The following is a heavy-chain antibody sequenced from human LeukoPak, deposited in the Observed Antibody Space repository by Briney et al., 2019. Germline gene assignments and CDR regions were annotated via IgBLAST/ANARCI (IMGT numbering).Heavy chain of an antibody. J-gene: IGHJ4*02. CDR2: MNTYTGDA. D-gene: IGHD2-8*02. CDR3: AREWCSDTNCYKVGFDH. CDR1: GYIFTSYG. Sequence: ASVKVSCKTSGYIFTSYGISWVRQAPGQGLEWMGWMNTYTGDAKYAQSFQGRVRMTTDTSTYTAYMELRSLRPDDTAVYYCAREWCSDTNCYKVGFDHWGQGTPVTISS. V-gene: IGHV1-18*01.